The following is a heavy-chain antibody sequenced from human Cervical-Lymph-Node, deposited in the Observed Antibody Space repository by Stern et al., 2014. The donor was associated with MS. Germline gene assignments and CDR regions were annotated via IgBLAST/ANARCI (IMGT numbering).Heavy chain of an antibody. CDR3: ARDGKPIAVAGTSWFDP. J-gene: IGHJ5*02. CDR2: IWDDGSNK. V-gene: IGHV3-33*01. D-gene: IGHD6-19*01. CDR1: GFTFSSYG. Sequence: VQLVESGGGVVQPGRSLRLSCAASGFTFSSYGMHWVRQAPGKGLEWVAVIWDDGSNKYYVDSVKGRFTISRDNSKNTLYLQMNSLRAEDTAVYYCARDGKPIAVAGTSWFDPWGQGTLVTVSS.